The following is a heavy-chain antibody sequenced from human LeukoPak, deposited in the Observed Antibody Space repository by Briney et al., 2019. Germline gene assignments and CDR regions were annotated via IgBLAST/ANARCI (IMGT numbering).Heavy chain of an antibody. J-gene: IGHJ4*02. D-gene: IGHD3-10*01. Sequence: PGGSLRLSCAASGFTFSSYGMHWVRQAPGKGLEWVGFIRYDGSNKYYADSVKGRFTISRDNSKNTLYLQMNSLRAEDTAVYYCAKINEWFGESHYDYWGQGTLVTVSS. CDR2: IRYDGSNK. V-gene: IGHV3-30*02. CDR1: GFTFSSYG. CDR3: AKINEWFGESHYDY.